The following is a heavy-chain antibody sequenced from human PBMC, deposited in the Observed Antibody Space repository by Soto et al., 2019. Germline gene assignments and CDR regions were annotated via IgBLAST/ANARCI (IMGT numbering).Heavy chain of an antibody. CDR1: GFTFSSYA. Sequence: QVQLVESGGGVVQPGRSLRLSCAASGFTFSSYAMHWVRQAPGKGLEWVAVISYDGSNKYYADSVKGRFTISRDNSKNTLYLQMNSLRAEDTAEYYCASGGGYYDSSGWYFQHWGQGTLVTVSS. J-gene: IGHJ1*01. CDR3: ASGGGYYDSSGWYFQH. D-gene: IGHD3-22*01. CDR2: ISYDGSNK. V-gene: IGHV3-30-3*01.